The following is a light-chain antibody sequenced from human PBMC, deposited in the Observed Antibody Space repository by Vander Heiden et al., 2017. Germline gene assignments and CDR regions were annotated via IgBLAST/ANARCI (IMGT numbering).Light chain of an antibody. CDR3: QQYLAFPLT. V-gene: IGKV4-1*01. CDR2: WAS. CDR1: QSVFYSPNNYNY. Sequence: DIVMTQSPDSLAVSLGETATIDCKSSQSVFYSPNNYNYLAWYQQKPGQPPKLLIYWASTRESGVPDRFSGSGSGTDFTLTISSLQAEDVAVYYCQQYLAFPLTFGGGTKVEIK. J-gene: IGKJ4*01.